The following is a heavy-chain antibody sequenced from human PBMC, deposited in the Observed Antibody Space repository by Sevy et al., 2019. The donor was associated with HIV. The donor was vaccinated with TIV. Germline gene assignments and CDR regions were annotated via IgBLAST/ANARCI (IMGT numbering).Heavy chain of an antibody. CDR3: ARVGIFEKWESPYRFMDY. D-gene: IGHD1-26*01. CDR2: INQDGSKI. Sequence: GGSLRLSCAASGFTFTTYWMTWVRQAPGKGLEWVANINQDGSKINYVDSVKGRFIISRDNAKKSLYVQMNSLRADDTVVYYCARVGIFEKWESPYRFMDYWGQGTLVTVSS. J-gene: IGHJ4*02. CDR1: GFTFTTYW. V-gene: IGHV3-7*04.